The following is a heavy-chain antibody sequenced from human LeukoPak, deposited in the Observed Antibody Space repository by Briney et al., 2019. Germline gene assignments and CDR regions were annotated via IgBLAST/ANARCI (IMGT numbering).Heavy chain of an antibody. J-gene: IGHJ3*01. Sequence: PGGSLRLSCAASGFTFSSYGMHWVRQAPGKGLEWVAVISYDGSDKYYADSVKGRFTISRDNSKNTLYLQMNSLRAEDTAVYYCAKQYYDFWSGYLADAFDLWGQGTMVSVSS. CDR2: ISYDGSDK. CDR3: AKQYYDFWSGYLADAFDL. D-gene: IGHD3-3*01. V-gene: IGHV3-30*18. CDR1: GFTFSSYG.